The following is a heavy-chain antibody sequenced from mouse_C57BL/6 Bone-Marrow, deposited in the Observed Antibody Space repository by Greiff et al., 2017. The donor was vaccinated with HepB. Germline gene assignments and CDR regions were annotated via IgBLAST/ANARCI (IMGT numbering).Heavy chain of an antibody. J-gene: IGHJ2*01. CDR3: ARAPHYDGSIYFDD. Sequence: QVQLQQSGAELVRPGASVKLSCKASGYTFTDYYINWVKQRPGQGLEWIARIYPGSDNIYYIEKFKGKATLTAEKSSSTPYMQLSSLTSEYSAVYFCARAPHYDGSIYFDDWGQGTTLTVCS. D-gene: IGHD1-1*01. V-gene: IGHV1-76*01. CDR1: GYTFTDYY. CDR2: IYPGSDNI.